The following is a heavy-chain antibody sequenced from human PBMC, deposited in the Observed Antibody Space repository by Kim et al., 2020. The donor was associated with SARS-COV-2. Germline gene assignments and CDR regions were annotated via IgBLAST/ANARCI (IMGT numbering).Heavy chain of an antibody. Sequence: ASVKVSCKASGYTFTGYYMHWVRQAPGQGLEWMGWINPNSGGTNYAQKFQGRVTMTRDTSISTAYMELSRLRSDDTAVYYCARDFFRGSAYGDPYYYYYGMDVWGQGTTVTVSS. CDR2: INPNSGGT. D-gene: IGHD4-17*01. V-gene: IGHV1-2*02. CDR3: ARDFFRGSAYGDPYYYYYGMDV. CDR1: GYTFTGYY. J-gene: IGHJ6*02.